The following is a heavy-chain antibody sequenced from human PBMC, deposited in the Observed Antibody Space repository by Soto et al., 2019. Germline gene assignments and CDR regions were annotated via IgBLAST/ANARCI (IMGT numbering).Heavy chain of an antibody. Sequence: GGSLRLSCAASGFTFSDYYMSWIRQAPGKGLEWVSYISSSSSYTNYADSVKGRFTISRDNAKNSLYLQMNSLRAEDTAVYYCARVPTGERPWGDYWGQGTLVTVSS. CDR1: GFTFSDYY. D-gene: IGHD3-10*01. V-gene: IGHV3-11*06. CDR2: ISSSSSYT. CDR3: ARVPTGERPWGDY. J-gene: IGHJ4*02.